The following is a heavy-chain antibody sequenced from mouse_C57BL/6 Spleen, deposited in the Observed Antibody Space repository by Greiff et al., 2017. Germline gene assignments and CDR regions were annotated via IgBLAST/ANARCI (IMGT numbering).Heavy chain of an antibody. CDR2: ISDGGSYT. CDR1: GFTFSSYA. CDR3: AREGISYGNSYYFDY. Sequence: EVKLMESGGGLVKPGGSLKLSCAASGFTFSSYAMSWVRQTPEKRLEWVATISDGGSYTYYPDNVKGRFTISRDNAKNNLYLQMSHLKSEDTAMYYCAREGISYGNSYYFDYWGQGTTLTVSS. D-gene: IGHD2-1*01. V-gene: IGHV5-4*01. J-gene: IGHJ2*01.